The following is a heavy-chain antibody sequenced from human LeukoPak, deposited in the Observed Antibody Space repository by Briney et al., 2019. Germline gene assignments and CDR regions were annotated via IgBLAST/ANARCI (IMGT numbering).Heavy chain of an antibody. Sequence: SETLSLTCTVSGGSISSYYWSWIRQPPGKGLEWIGYIYYSGSTNYNPSLKSRVTISVDTSKNQFSLKLSSVTAADTAVYYCAKNYYGADAFDIWSQGTMVTVSS. CDR3: AKNYYGADAFDI. CDR2: IYYSGST. V-gene: IGHV4-59*01. J-gene: IGHJ3*02. D-gene: IGHD4-17*01. CDR1: GGSISSYY.